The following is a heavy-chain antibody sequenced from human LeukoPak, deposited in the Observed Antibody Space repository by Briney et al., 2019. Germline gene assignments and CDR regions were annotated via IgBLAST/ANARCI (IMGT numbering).Heavy chain of an antibody. Sequence: SETLSLTCNISGGSIIRYYWSWIRQPPGKGLEWIGYVYFTGNTNYSPSLKSRLAISVDTSKNLLSLTLSSVTAADTAVYFCASLSVRQLTLDVWGQGTTVTVSS. CDR2: VYFTGNT. D-gene: IGHD1-1*01. CDR1: GGSIIRYY. J-gene: IGHJ6*02. V-gene: IGHV4-59*01. CDR3: ASLSVRQLTLDV.